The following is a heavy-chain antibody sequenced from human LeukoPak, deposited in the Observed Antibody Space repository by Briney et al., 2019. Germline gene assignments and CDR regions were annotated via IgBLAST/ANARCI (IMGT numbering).Heavy chain of an antibody. CDR3: ARDRGHTFGY. CDR1: GFTFSTYW. J-gene: IGHJ4*02. V-gene: IGHV3-74*01. CDR2: INSDGSGT. Sequence: GGSLRLSCAASGFTFSTYWMHWVRQAPGKGLVWVSRINSDGSGTTYAGSVKGRFTISRDNAKSTLYLQMNSLRAEDTAVYYCARDRGHTFGYWGQGTLVTVSS.